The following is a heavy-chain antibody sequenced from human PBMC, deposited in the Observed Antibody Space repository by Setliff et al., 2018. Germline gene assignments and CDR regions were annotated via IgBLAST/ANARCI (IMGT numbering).Heavy chain of an antibody. J-gene: IGHJ5*02. Sequence: TLSLTCTVSGGSITDENSWWAWIRQPAGKRPEWLGLIYIRGGTDYNPSLKSRVTISLDTSRNQFSLNLTSVTAADTAVYYCAVDHVTNIAESGYGYTRIDPWGQGIPVTVS. CDR3: AVDHVTNIAESGYGYTRIDP. CDR1: GGSITDENSW. D-gene: IGHD6-19*01. CDR2: IYIRGGT. V-gene: IGHV4-61*02.